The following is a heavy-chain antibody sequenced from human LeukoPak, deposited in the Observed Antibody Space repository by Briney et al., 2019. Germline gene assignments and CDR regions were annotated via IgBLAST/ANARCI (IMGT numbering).Heavy chain of an antibody. CDR1: GFTVSSNY. CDR2: IYSDDNT. J-gene: IGHJ4*02. Sequence: PGGSLRLSCAASGFTVSSNYMSWVRQAPGKGLEWVSVIYSDDNTYYAQSVRGRFTIFRDNSKNTLFLQMNSLRADDTAVYYCARHTWDYWGQGTLVTVSS. CDR3: ARHTWDY. V-gene: IGHV3-66*04.